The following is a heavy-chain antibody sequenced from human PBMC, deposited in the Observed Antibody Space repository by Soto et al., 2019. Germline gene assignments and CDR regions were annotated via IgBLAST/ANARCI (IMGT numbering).Heavy chain of an antibody. J-gene: IGHJ6*02. Sequence: GGSLRLSCAASGFTFSSYEMNWVRQAPGKGLEWVSYISSSGSTIYYADSVKGRFTISRDNAKNSLYLQMNSLRAEDTAVYYCARADYYYYYGMDVWGQGTTVTVSS. CDR3: ARADYYYYYGMDV. CDR2: ISSSGSTI. V-gene: IGHV3-48*03. CDR1: GFTFSSYE.